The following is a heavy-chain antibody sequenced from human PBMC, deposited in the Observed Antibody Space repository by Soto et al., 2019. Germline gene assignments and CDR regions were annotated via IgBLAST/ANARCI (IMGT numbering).Heavy chain of an antibody. V-gene: IGHV3-30*03. CDR1: GFTFSNYG. CDR2: ISYDGSDK. J-gene: IGHJ6*02. CDR3: ARDSYGMDF. Sequence: VQLVESGGGVVQPGRSLRLSCAASGFTFSNYGMHWVRQAPGKGLEWVAVISYDGSDKYYAASVKGRFTISRDNSKNTLDLQMNSLRAEDTAVYHCARDSYGMDFWGQGTTVIVSS.